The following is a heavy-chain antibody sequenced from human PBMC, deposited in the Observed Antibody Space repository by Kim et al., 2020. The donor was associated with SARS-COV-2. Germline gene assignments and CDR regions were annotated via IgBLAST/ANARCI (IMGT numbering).Heavy chain of an antibody. CDR1: GFTFSSYG. D-gene: IGHD3-10*01. CDR2: ISYDGSNK. V-gene: IGHV3-30*18. J-gene: IGHJ6*01. CDR3: AKYLTMVRGVINYGMDV. Sequence: GGSLRLSCAASGFTFSSYGMHWVRQAPGKGLEWVAVISYDGSNKYYADSVKGRFTISRDNSKNTLYLQMNSLRAEDTAVYYCAKYLTMVRGVINYGMDV.